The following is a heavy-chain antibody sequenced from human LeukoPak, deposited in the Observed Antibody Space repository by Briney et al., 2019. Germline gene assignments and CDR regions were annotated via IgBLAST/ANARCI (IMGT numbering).Heavy chain of an antibody. CDR1: GFTFDDYA. CDR2: ISWNSGSI. V-gene: IGHV3-9*01. Sequence: GGSLRLSCAASGFTFDDYAMHWVRQAPGKGLEWVSGISWNSGSIGYADSVKGRFTISRDNAKNSLYLQMNSLRAEDTALYYCAKDSGTYYYGSGALDYWGQGTLVTVSS. D-gene: IGHD3-10*01. CDR3: AKDSGTYYYGSGALDY. J-gene: IGHJ4*02.